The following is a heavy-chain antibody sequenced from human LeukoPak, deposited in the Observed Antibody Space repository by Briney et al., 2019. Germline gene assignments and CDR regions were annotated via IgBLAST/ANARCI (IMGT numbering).Heavy chain of an antibody. D-gene: IGHD3-10*01. J-gene: IGHJ4*02. CDR3: ARVEYLWFGELLD. V-gene: IGHV3-30*03. Sequence: PGGSLRLSCAASGFTFSSYGMHWVRQAPGKGLEWVAVISYDGSNKYYADSVKGRFTISRDNSKNTLYLQMNSLRAEDTAVYYCARVEYLWFGELLDWGQGTLVTVSS. CDR1: GFTFSSYG. CDR2: ISYDGSNK.